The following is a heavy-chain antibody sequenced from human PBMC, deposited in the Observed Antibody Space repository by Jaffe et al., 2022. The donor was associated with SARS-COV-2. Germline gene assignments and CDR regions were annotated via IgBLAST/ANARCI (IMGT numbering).Heavy chain of an antibody. D-gene: IGHD3-22*01. CDR1: GFTFSSYG. V-gene: IGHV3-30*18. Sequence: QVQLVESGGGVVQPGRSLRLSCAASGFTFSSYGMHWVRQAPGKGLEWVAVISYDGSNKYYADSVKGRFTISRDNSKNTLYLQMNSLRAEDTAVYYCAKAGGYYDIGDYFDYWGQGTLVTVSS. CDR3: AKAGGYYDIGDYFDY. J-gene: IGHJ4*02. CDR2: ISYDGSNK.